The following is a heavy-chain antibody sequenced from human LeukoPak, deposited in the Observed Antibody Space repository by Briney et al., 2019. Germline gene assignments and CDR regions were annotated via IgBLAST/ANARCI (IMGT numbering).Heavy chain of an antibody. CDR2: IYYSGST. J-gene: IGHJ5*02. V-gene: IGHV4-59*08. D-gene: IGHD6-13*01. CDR3: ARVKESIAAPSFRGDWFDP. Sequence: SETLSLTCTVSGGSISSYYWSWIRQPPGKGLEWIGYIYYSGSTNYNPSLKSRVTISVDTSKNQFSLKLSSVTAADMAVYYCARVKESIAAPSFRGDWFDPWGQGTLVTVSS. CDR1: GGSISSYY.